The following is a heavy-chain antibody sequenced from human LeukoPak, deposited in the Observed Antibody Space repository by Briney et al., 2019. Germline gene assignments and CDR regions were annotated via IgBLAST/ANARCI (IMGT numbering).Heavy chain of an antibody. CDR1: GLTFNIYA. J-gene: IGHJ4*02. Sequence: GRCLRPFCAADGLTFNIYAMSWVSQAPGKGLEWVSNISGSDDNTYYADSVKGRFTISRDIFKNTLYLQMNSLRADDTAVYYCANDFDHWGQGTLVTVSS. CDR2: ISGSDDNT. CDR3: ANDFDH. V-gene: IGHV3-23*01.